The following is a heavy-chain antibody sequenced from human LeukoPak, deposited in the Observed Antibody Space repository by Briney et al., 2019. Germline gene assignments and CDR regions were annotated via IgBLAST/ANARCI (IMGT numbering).Heavy chain of an antibody. Sequence: ASVKVSCKTSGYTFTGYYVHWVRQAPGQGREWMGWVNPYSGDINYAQRFQGRVSMTRDTSISTAYLELSRLISDDTAVYYCARALVPYSGYDAFWGQGTLVTVSS. V-gene: IGHV1-2*02. J-gene: IGHJ4*02. CDR3: ARALVPYSGYDAF. CDR1: GYTFTGYY. D-gene: IGHD5-12*01. CDR2: VNPYSGDI.